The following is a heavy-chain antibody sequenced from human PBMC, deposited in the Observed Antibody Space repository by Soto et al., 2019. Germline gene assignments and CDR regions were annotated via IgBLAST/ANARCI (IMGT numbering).Heavy chain of an antibody. Sequence: GASVKVSCKTSEDTFSIYTLSWVRQAPGQGLKRMGWINPSDGNRNFAQRLEDRVTMTTATSTNTVFLELRSLKSDDTAIYYCARDRLRGYDSSGFYSWGQGTMVTVSS. CDR3: ARDRLRGYDSSGFYS. D-gene: IGHD3-22*01. CDR2: INPSDGNR. V-gene: IGHV1-18*01. J-gene: IGHJ4*02. CDR1: EDTFSIYT.